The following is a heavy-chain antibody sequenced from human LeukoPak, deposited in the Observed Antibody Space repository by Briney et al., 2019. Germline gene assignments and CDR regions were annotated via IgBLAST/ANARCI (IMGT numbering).Heavy chain of an antibody. J-gene: IGHJ4*02. V-gene: IGHV4-39*07. CDR3: ARELGRPVDY. CDR1: GGSISSSSYY. CDR2: IYYSGST. D-gene: IGHD5-12*01. Sequence: PSETLSLTCTVSGGSISSSSYYWGWIRQPPGKGLEWIGSIYYSGSTYYNPSLKSRVTISVDTSKNQFSLKLSSVTAADTAVYYCARELGRPVDYWGQGTLVTVSS.